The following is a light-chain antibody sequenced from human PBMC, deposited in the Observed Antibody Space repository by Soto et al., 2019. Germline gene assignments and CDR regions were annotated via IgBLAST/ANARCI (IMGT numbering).Light chain of an antibody. CDR3: SSYTSSGTYV. J-gene: IGLJ1*01. Sequence: QSALTQPASVSGSAGQSITISCTGSNSNVGGYDYVSWYQQHPGTAPKVMIYEVRYRPSGVSNRFSGSKSGNTASLTIFGLQAEDEADYYCSSYTSSGTYVFGTGTQLTVL. CDR1: NSNVGGYDY. V-gene: IGLV2-14*01. CDR2: EVR.